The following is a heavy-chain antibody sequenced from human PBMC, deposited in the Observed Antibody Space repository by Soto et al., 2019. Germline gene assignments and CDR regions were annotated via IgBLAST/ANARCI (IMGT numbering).Heavy chain of an antibody. Sequence: SETLSLPCTVSGGSISSGGFYLSWIRQPPGKGLEWIGYIYYSGSTYYNPSLKSRVTISVDTSKNQFSLKLSSVTAADTAVYYCARGNAVDYGASPDYWGQGTLVTVSS. V-gene: IGHV4-30-4*01. CDR2: IYYSGST. J-gene: IGHJ4*02. CDR1: GGSISSGGFY. D-gene: IGHD4-17*01. CDR3: ARGNAVDYGASPDY.